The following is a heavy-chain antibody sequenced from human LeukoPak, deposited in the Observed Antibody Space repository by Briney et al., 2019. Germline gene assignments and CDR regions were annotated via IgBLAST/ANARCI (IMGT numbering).Heavy chain of an antibody. J-gene: IGHJ4*02. CDR1: GFTFSIYG. Sequence: GGSLRLSCAASGFTFSIYGMSWVRQAPGRGLEWVSAMSGSGGSTYYADSVKGRFTISRDNAKNSLYLQMNSLKPEDTAVYYCARVAEAAAFDSWGQGTLVTVSS. D-gene: IGHD6-13*01. V-gene: IGHV3-23*01. CDR2: MSGSGGST. CDR3: ARVAEAAAFDS.